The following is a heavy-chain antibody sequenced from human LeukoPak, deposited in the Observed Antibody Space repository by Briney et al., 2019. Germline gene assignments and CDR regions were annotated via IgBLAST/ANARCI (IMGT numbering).Heavy chain of an antibody. V-gene: IGHV4-30-2*01. CDR3: ARDGRWLGSDAFDI. Sequence: SETLSLTCTVSGGSISSGGYYWSWIRQPPGKGLEWIGYIYHSGSTYYNPSLKSRVTISVDRSKNQFSLKLSSVTAADTAVYYCARDGRWLGSDAFDIWGQGTMVTVSS. D-gene: IGHD6-19*01. CDR1: GGSISSGGYY. J-gene: IGHJ3*02. CDR2: IYHSGST.